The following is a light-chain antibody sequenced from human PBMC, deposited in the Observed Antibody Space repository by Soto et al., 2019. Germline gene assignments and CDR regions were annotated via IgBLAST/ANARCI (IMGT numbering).Light chain of an antibody. CDR1: SSDVGSYDL. J-gene: IGLJ1*01. CDR3: CSYAGSNTYV. V-gene: IGLV2-23*01. CDR2: EGN. Sequence: QSALTQPASVSGSPGQSITISCTGTSSDVGSYDLVSWYQHYPDKAPKLIIYEGNQRPSGVSNRFSASKSGNTASLTISGLQVEDEADYYCCSYAGSNTYVFGTGTKSPS.